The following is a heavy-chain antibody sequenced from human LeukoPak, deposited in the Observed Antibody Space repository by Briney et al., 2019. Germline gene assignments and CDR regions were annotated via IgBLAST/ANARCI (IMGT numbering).Heavy chain of an antibody. V-gene: IGHV4-34*01. J-gene: IGHJ4*02. CDR2: INHSGST. CDR3: ARVGGYCSSTSCPGDY. D-gene: IGHD2-2*01. Sequence: PSETLSLTCAVYGGSFSGYYWSWIRQPPGKGLEWIGEINHSGSTNYNPSLKSRVTISVDTSKNQFSLKLSSVTAADTAVYYCARVGGYCSSTSCPGDYWGQGTLVTVSS. CDR1: GGSFSGYY.